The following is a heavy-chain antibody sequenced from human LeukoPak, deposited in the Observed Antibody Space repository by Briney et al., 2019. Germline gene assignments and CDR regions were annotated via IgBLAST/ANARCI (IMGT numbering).Heavy chain of an antibody. V-gene: IGHV5-51*01. CDR3: ARQGRIVVVTTTHDAFDI. CDR2: INFSDSDT. D-gene: IGHD2-21*02. Sequence: GESLKISCEGSGYRFTSSWIGWVRQMPGKGLEWMGIINFSDSDTRYSPSFQGQVTISADKSISTAYLQWSSLKASDTAMYYCARQGRIVVVTTTHDAFDIWGQGTMVTVSS. J-gene: IGHJ3*02. CDR1: GYRFTSSW.